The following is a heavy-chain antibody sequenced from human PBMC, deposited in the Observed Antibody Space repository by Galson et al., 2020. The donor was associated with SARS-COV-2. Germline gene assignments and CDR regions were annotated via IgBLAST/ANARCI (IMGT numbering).Heavy chain of an antibody. D-gene: IGHD6-19*01. Sequence: GESLTISCAASGFTISSYAMHWLRQAPGKGLERVAVISYDGSNKYYADSVKGRFTISRDNSKNTLYLQMNSLRAEDTAVYYCARETYSSGLFDYWGQGTLVTVAS. CDR1: GFTISSYA. CDR2: ISYDGSNK. CDR3: ARETYSSGLFDY. J-gene: IGHJ4*02. V-gene: IGHV3-30*04.